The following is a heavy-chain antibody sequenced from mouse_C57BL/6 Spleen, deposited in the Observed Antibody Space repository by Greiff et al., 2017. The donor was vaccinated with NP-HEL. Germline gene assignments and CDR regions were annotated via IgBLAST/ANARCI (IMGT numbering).Heavy chain of an antibody. J-gene: IGHJ3*01. D-gene: IGHD4-1*01. Sequence: VQLQQSGAELVRPGASVKLSCTASGFDIKDYYMHWVKQRPEQGLEWIGRIDPEDGDTEYAPKFQGKATMTADTSSNTAYLQLSSLTSEDTAVYYCTTELGQWAFAYWGQGTLVTVSA. V-gene: IGHV14-1*01. CDR1: GFDIKDYY. CDR2: IDPEDGDT. CDR3: TTELGQWAFAY.